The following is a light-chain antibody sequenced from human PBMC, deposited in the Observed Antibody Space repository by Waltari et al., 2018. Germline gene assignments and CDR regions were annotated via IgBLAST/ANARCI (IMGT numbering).Light chain of an antibody. CDR3: QVWDSGSDHYV. V-gene: IGLV3-21*02. CDR1: NIGSKN. J-gene: IGLJ1*01. CDR2: DDG. Sequence: SYVLTQPPSVSVAPGQTARISCDGNNIGSKNVHCYQQKPGQAPVLVVYDDGDRPSGIPERFSGSNSGNTATLTISRVDAGDEADYYCQVWDSGSDHYVFGTVTKVTVL.